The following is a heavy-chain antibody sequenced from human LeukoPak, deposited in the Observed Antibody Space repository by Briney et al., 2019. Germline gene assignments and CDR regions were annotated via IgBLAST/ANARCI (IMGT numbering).Heavy chain of an antibody. CDR2: IYTSGST. V-gene: IGHV4-61*02. D-gene: IGHD5-12*01. CDR1: GGSFNSGSYY. J-gene: IGHJ4*02. CDR3: ARAMRVDRFFDY. Sequence: SETLSLTCTVSGGSFNSGSYYWSWIRQPAGKGLEWVGRIYTSGSTNYNPFLKSRVTISVDTSKNQFSLQLTSVTAADTAVYYCARAMRVDRFFDYWGQGILVTVSS.